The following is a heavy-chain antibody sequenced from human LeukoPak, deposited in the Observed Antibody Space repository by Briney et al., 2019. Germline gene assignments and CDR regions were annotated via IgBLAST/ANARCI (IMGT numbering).Heavy chain of an antibody. Sequence: ASVKVSCKASGYTFTSYGISWVRQAPGQGLEWMGGIIPIFGTANYAQKFQGRVTITADESTSTAYMELSSLRSEDTAVYYCARDQGIVVVPAAARDYYYMDVWGKGTTVTVSS. V-gene: IGHV1-69*13. CDR2: IIPIFGTA. J-gene: IGHJ6*03. CDR1: GYTFTSYG. CDR3: ARDQGIVVVPAAARDYYYMDV. D-gene: IGHD2-2*01.